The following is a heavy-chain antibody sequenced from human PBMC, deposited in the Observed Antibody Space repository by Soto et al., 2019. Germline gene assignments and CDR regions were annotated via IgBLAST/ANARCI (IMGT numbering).Heavy chain of an antibody. V-gene: IGHV3-30*18. CDR2: MSHDGDLQ. CDR1: GFNFNRYA. CDR3: AKDGRAGFDWFWYFDN. J-gene: IGHJ4*02. D-gene: IGHD3-9*01. Sequence: QVQLVESGGGVVQPGESLRLSCAAAGFNFNRYAMHWVRQAPGKGLEWVAVMSHDGDLQFYADSVEGRFTISRDNSKSTLHLQLNSLRPEDTAAYYCAKDGRAGFDWFWYFDNWGQGTLVTVSS.